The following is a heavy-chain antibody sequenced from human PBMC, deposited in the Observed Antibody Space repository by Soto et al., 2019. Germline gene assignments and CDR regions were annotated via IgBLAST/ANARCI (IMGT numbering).Heavy chain of an antibody. CDR2: ISWNSGSI. CDR1: GFTFDDYA. J-gene: IGHJ4*02. V-gene: IGHV3-9*01. D-gene: IGHD4-17*01. Sequence: EVQLVESGVGLVQPGRSLRLSCAASGFTFDDYAMHWVRQAPGKGLEWVSGISWNSGSIGYADSVKGRFTISRDNAKNSLYLQMNSLRAEDTALYYCAKGLEPTVTGYFDYWGQGTLVTVSS. CDR3: AKGLEPTVTGYFDY.